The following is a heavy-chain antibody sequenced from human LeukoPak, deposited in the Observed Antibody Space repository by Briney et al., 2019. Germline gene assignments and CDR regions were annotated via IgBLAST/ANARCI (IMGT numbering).Heavy chain of an antibody. V-gene: IGHV3-30*04. CDR2: ISYDGSNK. CDR1: GFTLGRHA. D-gene: IGHD1-1*01. Sequence: GGSLRLSCAASGFTLGRHAMHWVRQAPGKGLEWVAVISYDGSNKYYADYVKGRFTISRDNSKNTVYLQMNSLRAEDTAVYFCAKEYGYDYNYFYSMDVWGKGTTVTISS. CDR3: AKEYGYDYNYFYSMDV. J-gene: IGHJ6*03.